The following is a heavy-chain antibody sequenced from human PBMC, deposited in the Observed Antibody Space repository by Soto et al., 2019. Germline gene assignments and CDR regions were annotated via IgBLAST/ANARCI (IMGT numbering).Heavy chain of an antibody. CDR3: AKEANYYDSSGYYYNWFDP. Sequence: PGGSLRLSCAASGFTFSTYAMSWVRQAPRKGLEWVSAISGNGGDYTYYADSVKGRFTISRDNSKNTLYLQMNSLRAEDTAVYYCAKEANYYDSSGYYYNWFDPWGQGTLVTVSS. D-gene: IGHD3-22*01. CDR2: ISGNGGDYT. J-gene: IGHJ5*02. V-gene: IGHV3-23*01. CDR1: GFTFSTYA.